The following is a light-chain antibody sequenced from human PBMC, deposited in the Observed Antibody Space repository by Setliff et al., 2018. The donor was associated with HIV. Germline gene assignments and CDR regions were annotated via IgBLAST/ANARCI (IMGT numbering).Light chain of an antibody. Sequence: SALAQPASVSGSPGQSITISCTGTSSDVGSYNLVSWYQQHPGKAPKLTIYEGSKRPSGVSNRFSGSKSGNTASLTISGLQAEDEADYYCCSYAGSSTTYVFGTGTKVTVL. CDR2: EGS. V-gene: IGLV2-23*01. J-gene: IGLJ1*01. CDR1: SSDVGSYNL. CDR3: CSYAGSSTTYV.